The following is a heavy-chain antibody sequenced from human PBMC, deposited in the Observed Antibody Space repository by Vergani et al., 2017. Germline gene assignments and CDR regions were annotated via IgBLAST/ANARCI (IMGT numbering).Heavy chain of an antibody. CDR2: IYYSGST. CDR1: GYSISSGYY. J-gene: IGHJ4*02. Sequence: QVQLQESGPGLVKPSETLSLTCAVSGYSISSGYYWGWIRQPPGKGLEWIGYIYYSGSTNYNPSLKSRVTISVDTSKNQFSLKLSSVTAADTAVYYCARALYENGGYYFDYWGQGTLVTVSS. CDR3: ARALYENGGYYFDY. V-gene: IGHV4-38-2*01. D-gene: IGHD5/OR15-5a*01.